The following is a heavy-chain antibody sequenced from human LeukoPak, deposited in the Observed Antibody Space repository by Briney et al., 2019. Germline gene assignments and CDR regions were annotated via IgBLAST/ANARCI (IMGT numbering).Heavy chain of an antibody. D-gene: IGHD3-16*02. CDR2: ISASGSST. Sequence: GGSLRLSCAASGFTFNNYAMSWVRQAPGKGLVWVSGISASGSSTYYADSVKGRFTISRDNSKNTLYLQMNSLRAEDTAVYYCAKDSWDLIGYYFDSWGQGTLVTVSS. V-gene: IGHV3-23*01. CDR3: AKDSWDLIGYYFDS. J-gene: IGHJ4*02. CDR1: GFTFNNYA.